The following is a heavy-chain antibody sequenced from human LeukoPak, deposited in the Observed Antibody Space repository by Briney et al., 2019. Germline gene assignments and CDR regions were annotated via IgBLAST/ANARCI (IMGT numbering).Heavy chain of an antibody. Sequence: RPLRLSCAASGFTFSSYAMHWVRQAPGKGLEWVAVISYDGSNKYYADSVKGRFTISRDNSKNTLYLQMNSLRAEDTAVYYCARCGGSYLPSHWGQGTLVTVSS. J-gene: IGHJ4*02. CDR2: ISYDGSNK. CDR1: GFTFSSYA. D-gene: IGHD1-26*01. CDR3: ARCGGSYLPSH. V-gene: IGHV3-30-3*01.